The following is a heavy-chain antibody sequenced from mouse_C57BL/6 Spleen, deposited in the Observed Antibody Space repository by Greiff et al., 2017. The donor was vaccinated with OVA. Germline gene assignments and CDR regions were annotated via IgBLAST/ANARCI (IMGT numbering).Heavy chain of an antibody. CDR1: GYTFTSYW. Sequence: QVQLQQPGAELVKPGASVKLSCKASGYTFTSYWMHWVKQRPGQGLEWIGMIHPNSGSTNYNEKFKSKATLTVDKSSSTAYMQISSLTSEDSAVYYCARGGYGNYFDYWGQGTTLTVSS. CDR2: IHPNSGST. D-gene: IGHD2-10*02. CDR3: ARGGYGNYFDY. J-gene: IGHJ2*01. V-gene: IGHV1-64*01.